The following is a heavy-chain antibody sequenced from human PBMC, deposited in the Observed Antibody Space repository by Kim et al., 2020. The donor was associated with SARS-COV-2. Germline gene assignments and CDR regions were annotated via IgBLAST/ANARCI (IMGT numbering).Heavy chain of an antibody. J-gene: IGHJ5*01. V-gene: IGHV3-23*01. D-gene: IGHD4-4*01. CDR2: ISKSGDTI. Sequence: GGSLRLSCATSGFTFSTYAMSWVRQAPGKGLEWVSSISKSGDTIFYADSVKGRFTISRDNSKDTLHLQMVNLRAEDPALYYSAPDLGGGGNYQPLHSWR. CDR1: GFTFSTYA. CDR3: APDLGGGGNYQPLHS.